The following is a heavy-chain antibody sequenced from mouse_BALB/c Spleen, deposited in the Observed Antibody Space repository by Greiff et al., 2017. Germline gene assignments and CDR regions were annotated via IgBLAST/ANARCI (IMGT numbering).Heavy chain of an antibody. V-gene: IGHV5-17*02. CDR1: GFTFSSFG. CDR2: ISSGSSTI. Sequence: EVKLVESGGGLVQPGGSRKLSCAASGFTFSSFGMHWVRQAPEKGLEWVAYISSGSSTIYYADTVKGRFTISRDNPKNTLFLQMTSLRSEDTAMYYCARSVRYDEGYAMDYWGQGTSVTVSS. D-gene: IGHD2-14*01. CDR3: ARSVRYDEGYAMDY. J-gene: IGHJ4*01.